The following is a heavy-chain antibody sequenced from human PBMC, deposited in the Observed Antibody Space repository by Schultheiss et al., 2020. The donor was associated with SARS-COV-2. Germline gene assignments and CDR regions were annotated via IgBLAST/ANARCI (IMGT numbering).Heavy chain of an antibody. CDR1: GFTFSNYN. D-gene: IGHD5-12*01. J-gene: IGHJ4*02. CDR2: ISSSRSYI. V-gene: IGHV3-21*01. CDR3: ARDKGGGGYDWVDY. Sequence: GESLKISCAASGFTFSNYNMNWVRQAPGKGLEWVSSISSSRSYIFSGDSVKGRFTISRDNSKKTLYLQMNSLRAEDTAVYYCARDKGGGGYDWVDYWGQGTLVTVSS.